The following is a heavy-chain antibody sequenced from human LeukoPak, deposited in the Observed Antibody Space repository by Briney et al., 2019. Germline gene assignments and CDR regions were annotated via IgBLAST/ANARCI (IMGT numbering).Heavy chain of an antibody. Sequence: GGSLRLSCAASGFTFSSYDMHWVRQATGKGLEWVSAIGPAGDTYYPGSVKGRFTISRDNSKNTLYLQMNSLRAEDTAVYYCARGRLSGLGYYDSSGYYPDYWGQGTLVTVSS. V-gene: IGHV3-13*01. CDR2: IGPAGDT. D-gene: IGHD3-22*01. J-gene: IGHJ4*02. CDR3: ARGRLSGLGYYDSSGYYPDY. CDR1: GFTFSSYD.